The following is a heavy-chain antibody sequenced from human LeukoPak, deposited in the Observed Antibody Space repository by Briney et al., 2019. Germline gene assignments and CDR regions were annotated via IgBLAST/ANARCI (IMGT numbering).Heavy chain of an antibody. D-gene: IGHD6-13*01. J-gene: IGHJ4*02. V-gene: IGHV3-20*04. Sequence: GGSLRLSCAASGFTFDDYGMSWVRQAPGKGLEWVSGINWNGGSTGYADSVKGRFTISRDNAKNLLYLQMNSLRAEDTAVYYCARLLAAGISYYFDYWGQGTLVTVSS. CDR2: INWNGGST. CDR3: ARLLAAGISYYFDY. CDR1: GFTFDDYG.